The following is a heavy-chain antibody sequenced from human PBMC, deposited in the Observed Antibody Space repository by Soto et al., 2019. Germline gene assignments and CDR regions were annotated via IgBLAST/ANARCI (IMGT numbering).Heavy chain of an antibody. CDR3: TRVNSSSSAGMDV. CDR2: IGTAADP. D-gene: IGHD6-6*01. Sequence: GGSLRLSCAASGFTIRSYEMHWVRQVTGKGLEWVSGIGTAADPYYSGSVKGRFTISRENAKNSLNLQMNSLRAGDTAVYYCTRVNSSSSAGMDVWGQGTTVTVSS. CDR1: GFTIRSYE. V-gene: IGHV3-13*05. J-gene: IGHJ6*02.